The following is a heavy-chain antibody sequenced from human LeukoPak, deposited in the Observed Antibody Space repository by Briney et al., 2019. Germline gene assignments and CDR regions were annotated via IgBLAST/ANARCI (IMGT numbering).Heavy chain of an antibody. D-gene: IGHD3-10*01. V-gene: IGHV4-30-2*05. CDR1: GGSISSGGYY. CDR2: IYHSGST. J-gene: IGHJ5*02. CDR3: ARGQAWFGYNWFDP. Sequence: SQTLSLTCTVSGGSISSGGYYWSWIRQPPGKGLEWIGYIYHSGSTYYNPSLKSRVTISVDTSKNQFSLKLSSVTAADTAVYYCARGQAWFGYNWFDPWGQGTLVTVSS.